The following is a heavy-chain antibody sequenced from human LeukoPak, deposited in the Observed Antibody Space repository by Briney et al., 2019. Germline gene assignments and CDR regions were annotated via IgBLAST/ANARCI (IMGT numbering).Heavy chain of an antibody. CDR3: ARGPIAAAGTWHNWFDP. J-gene: IGHJ5*02. CDR1: GYTFTSYG. V-gene: IGHV1-18*01. CDR2: ISAYNGNT. Sequence: ASVKVSCKASGYTFTSYGFSWVRQAPGQGLEWMGWISAYNGNTHYAQKLQDRVTMTTDTSTSTAYMELRSLRSDDTAVHYCARGPIAAAGTWHNWFDPWGQGTLVTVSS. D-gene: IGHD6-13*01.